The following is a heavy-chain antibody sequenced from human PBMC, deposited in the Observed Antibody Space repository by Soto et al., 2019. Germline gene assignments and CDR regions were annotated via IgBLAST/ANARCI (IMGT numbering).Heavy chain of an antibody. CDR3: AQEAHRGSSFDE. CDR2: ISYDGSEK. J-gene: IGHJ4*02. Sequence: QVQLVESGGGVVQPGRSLRLSCAASAFTFSTYGMHWVRQAPGKGLEWVARISYDGSEKVYADSVKGRFTISRDNYKDTLYLQMTSLRAEDTAVFYCAQEAHRGSSFDEWGQGTLVTVSS. V-gene: IGHV3-30*18. CDR1: AFTFSTYG. D-gene: IGHD1-26*01.